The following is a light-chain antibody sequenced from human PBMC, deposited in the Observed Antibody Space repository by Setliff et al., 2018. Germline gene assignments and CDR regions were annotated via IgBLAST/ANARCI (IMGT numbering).Light chain of an antibody. CDR3: SSYTTTSTVV. J-gene: IGLJ2*01. Sequence: QSVLAQPASVSGSPGQSITISCTGSSSDIGGYNYVSWYQQHPGKAPKLMIYDVNERPSGVSNRFSGSKSGNTASLTISGLQAEDEADYYCSSYTTTSTVVIGGGTKVTV. CDR2: DVN. V-gene: IGLV2-14*01. CDR1: SSDIGGYNY.